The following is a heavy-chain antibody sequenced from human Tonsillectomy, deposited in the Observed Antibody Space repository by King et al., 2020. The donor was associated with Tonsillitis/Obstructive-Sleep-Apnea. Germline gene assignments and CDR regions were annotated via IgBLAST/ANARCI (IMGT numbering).Heavy chain of an antibody. J-gene: IGHJ4*02. D-gene: IGHD2-2*02. V-gene: IGHV3-48*03. Sequence: VQLVESGGGLIQPGGSLRLSCAASGFTFSYYEMNWVRQAPGKGLEWVSYISSGGSTTYYADSVKGRFTISRDNVKNSLYLQMNSLRAEDTAVYYCARRTYPDYWGQGTLVTVSS. CDR1: GFTFSYYE. CDR2: ISSGGSTT. CDR3: ARRTYPDY.